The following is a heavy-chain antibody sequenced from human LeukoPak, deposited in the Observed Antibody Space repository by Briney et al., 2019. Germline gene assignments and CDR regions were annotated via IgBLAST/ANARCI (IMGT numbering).Heavy chain of an antibody. CDR3: ARDPTTVTKGFDV. Sequence: SETLSLTCSVSDDPFSTHYWTWIRHPPGKGLEWIGYISSIGSTNYNPSLKRRVTITVHTSKKQFSLKMTSVTAADTAVYYCARDPTTVTKGFDVWGQGTMVTVSS. V-gene: IGHV4-59*11. D-gene: IGHD4-17*01. CDR2: ISSIGST. CDR1: DDPFSTHY. J-gene: IGHJ3*01.